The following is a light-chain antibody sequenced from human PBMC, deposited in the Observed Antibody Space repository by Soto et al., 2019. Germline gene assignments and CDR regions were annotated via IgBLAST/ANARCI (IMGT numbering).Light chain of an antibody. V-gene: IGKV1-8*01. Sequence: AIRMTQSPSSFSASTGDRVTITCRASQGISSYLAWYQQKPGKAPKLLIYAASTLQSGVPSRFSGSGSGTEFTPTIGCQQSEDFATSYCQQYYSYPPLTFGGGNKVEIK. J-gene: IGKJ4*01. CDR2: AAS. CDR1: QGISSY. CDR3: QQYYSYPPLT.